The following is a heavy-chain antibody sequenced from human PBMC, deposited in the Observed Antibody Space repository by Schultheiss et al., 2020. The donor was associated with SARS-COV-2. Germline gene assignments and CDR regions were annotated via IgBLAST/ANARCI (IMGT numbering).Heavy chain of an antibody. D-gene: IGHD3-22*01. Sequence: SETLSLTFTVSGGSMSDYYWTWIRQPPGRGLEWIGYIYYSGTTDGNPSLRSRVTISLDTSKNQFSLKLSSVTAADTAVYYCARTHDNSGLGWFDSWGQGTLVTVSS. V-gene: IGHV4-59*01. CDR1: GGSMSDYY. CDR2: IYYSGTT. CDR3: ARTHDNSGLGWFDS. J-gene: IGHJ5*01.